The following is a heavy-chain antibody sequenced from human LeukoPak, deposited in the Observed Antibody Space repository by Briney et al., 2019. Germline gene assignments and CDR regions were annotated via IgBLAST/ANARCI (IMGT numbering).Heavy chain of an antibody. V-gene: IGHV4-59*01. J-gene: IGHJ4*02. Sequence: SETLSLTCTVSGGSISSYYWSWIRQPPGKGLEWIGHICQSGSTNYNPSLKSRVTISVDTSKKQISLKLRSVTAADTAVFYCARAPPYFFDSWGQGTLVTVSS. CDR1: GGSISSYY. CDR2: ICQSGST. CDR3: ARAPPYFFDS.